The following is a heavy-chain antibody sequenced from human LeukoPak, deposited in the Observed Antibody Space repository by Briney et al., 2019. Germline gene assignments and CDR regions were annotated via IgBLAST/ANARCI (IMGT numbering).Heavy chain of an antibody. D-gene: IGHD3-10*01. Sequence: ASVKVSCKASGGTFSSYAISWVRQAPGQGLEWMGGIIPIFGTANYAQKFQGRVTITTDESTSTAYMELSSLRSEDTAVYYCARGGSSVSYYYMDVWGKGTTVTVSS. CDR1: GGTFSSYA. J-gene: IGHJ6*03. CDR2: IIPIFGTA. CDR3: ARGGSSVSYYYMDV. V-gene: IGHV1-69*05.